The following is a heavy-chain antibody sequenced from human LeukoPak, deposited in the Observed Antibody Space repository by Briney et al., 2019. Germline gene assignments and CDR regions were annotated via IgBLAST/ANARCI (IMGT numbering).Heavy chain of an antibody. J-gene: IGHJ3*02. Sequence: SETLSLTCTVSGCSISSYYWSWIRQPPGKGLEWIGRIYTSGSTNYNPSLKSRVTMSVDTSKNQFSLKLSSVTAADTAVYYCTRATTFGGVIVVNAFDIWGQGTMVTVSS. D-gene: IGHD3-16*02. CDR2: IYTSGST. CDR1: GCSISSYY. V-gene: IGHV4-4*07. CDR3: TRATTFGGVIVVNAFDI.